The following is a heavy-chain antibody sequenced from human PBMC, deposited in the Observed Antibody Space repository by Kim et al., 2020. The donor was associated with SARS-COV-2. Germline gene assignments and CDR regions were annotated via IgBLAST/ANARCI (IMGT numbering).Heavy chain of an antibody. D-gene: IGHD3-22*01. CDR2: IYTSGST. CDR1: GGSISSGSYY. CDR3: ARGSPYYYDSSGYRNEGYFDY. J-gene: IGHJ4*02. Sequence: SETLSLTCTVSGGSISSGSYYWSWIRQPAGKGLEWIGRIYTSGSTNYNPSLKSRVTISVDTSKNQFSLKLSSVTAADTAVYYCARGSPYYYDSSGYRNEGYFDYWGQGTLVTVSS. V-gene: IGHV4-61*02.